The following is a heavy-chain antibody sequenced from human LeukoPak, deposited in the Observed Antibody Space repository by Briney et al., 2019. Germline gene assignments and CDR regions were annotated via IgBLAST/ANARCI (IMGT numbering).Heavy chain of an antibody. D-gene: IGHD7-27*01. CDR3: ARFSPRAMGNYLDF. CDR1: GGSISSGDYY. Sequence: PSQTLSLTCTVSGGSISSGDYYWSWIRQPPGKGLEWIGYIYYSGSTYYNPSLKSRVTISVDTSKNQFSLKLSSVTAADTAVYYCARFSPRAMGNYLDFWGQGTLVTVSS. V-gene: IGHV4-30-4*01. J-gene: IGHJ4*02. CDR2: IYYSGST.